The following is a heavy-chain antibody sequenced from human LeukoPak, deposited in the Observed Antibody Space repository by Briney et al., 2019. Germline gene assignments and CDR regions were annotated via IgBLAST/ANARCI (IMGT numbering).Heavy chain of an antibody. J-gene: IGHJ5*02. D-gene: IGHD6-13*01. V-gene: IGHV1-24*01. CDR3: ATTTLSWLRGWFDP. CDR2: FDPEDGET. CDR1: GYTLTELS. Sequence: ASVKVSCMVSGYTLTELSMHGVRQAPGKGREGMGGFDPEDGETIYAQKFQGRVTMIEDTSTDTAYMELSSLRSEDTAVYYCATTTLSWLRGWFDPWGQRTLVTVSS.